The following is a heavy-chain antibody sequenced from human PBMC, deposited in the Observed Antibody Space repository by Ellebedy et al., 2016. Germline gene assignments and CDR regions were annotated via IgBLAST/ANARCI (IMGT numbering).Heavy chain of an antibody. Sequence: ASVKVSCKASGYTFTTNALNWVRQAPGQGLEWMAWMDTRSGHPTYAPDFTGRFVVSLDTSVRTAYLEISSLKTEDIGVYYCAGDLVAVAGSTAFEIWGHGTMVTVSS. CDR1: GYTFTTNA. J-gene: IGHJ3*02. V-gene: IGHV7-4-1*02. CDR2: MDTRSGHP. CDR3: AGDLVAVAGSTAFEI. D-gene: IGHD6-19*01.